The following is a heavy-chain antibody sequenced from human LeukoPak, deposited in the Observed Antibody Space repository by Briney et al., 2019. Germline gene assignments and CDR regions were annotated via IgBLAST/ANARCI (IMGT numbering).Heavy chain of an antibody. J-gene: IGHJ3*02. V-gene: IGHV4-39*01. Sequence: ASETLSLTCTVSGGSISSSSYYWGWIRQPPGKGLEWIGSIYYSGSTYYNPSLKSRVTISVDTSKYQFSLKLSSVTAADTAVYYCARPDSSGYYYDAFDIWGQGTMVTVSS. CDR1: GGSISSSSYY. D-gene: IGHD3-22*01. CDR3: ARPDSSGYYYDAFDI. CDR2: IYYSGST.